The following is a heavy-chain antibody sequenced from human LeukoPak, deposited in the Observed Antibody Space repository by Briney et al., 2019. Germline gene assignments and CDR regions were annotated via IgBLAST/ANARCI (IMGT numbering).Heavy chain of an antibody. V-gene: IGHV3-23*01. Sequence: GGSLRLSCAASGFTFSNYAMTWVRQAPGKGREWVATISGSGSNTYYGDSVKGRFTISRDNSKNTLDLQMNSLRAEDTAVYHCAKDRSPRGVTHFDNWGQGTLVTVSS. J-gene: IGHJ4*02. CDR1: GFTFSNYA. CDR3: AKDRSPRGVTHFDN. D-gene: IGHD3-10*01. CDR2: ISGSGSNT.